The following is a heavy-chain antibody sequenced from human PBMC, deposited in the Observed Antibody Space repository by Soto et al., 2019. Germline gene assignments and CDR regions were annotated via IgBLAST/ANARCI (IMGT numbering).Heavy chain of an antibody. J-gene: IGHJ5*02. D-gene: IGHD3-16*01. V-gene: IGHV4-34*01. CDR2: INHVGGT. CDR3: VRIRYQLPSSVLWLDP. Sequence: SETLSLTCAVYGGFLSESYWTWIRQPPGKGLEWIGEINHVGGTNYNPSLKSRVAMSVDTSQNQFSLRLISVTAADTAMYFCVRIRYQLPSSVLWLDPWGQGTPVTVSS. CDR1: GGFLSESY.